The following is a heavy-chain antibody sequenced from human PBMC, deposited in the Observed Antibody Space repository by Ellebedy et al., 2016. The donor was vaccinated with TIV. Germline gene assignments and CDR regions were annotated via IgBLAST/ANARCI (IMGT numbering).Heavy chain of an antibody. V-gene: IGHV3-15*01. D-gene: IGHD3-10*01. Sequence: GESLKISCAASGLTFTNAWMNWVRLAPGKGLEWVGRIKSKTDGGADYAAPVKGRFTISRDASKKTLYLQMNSLETEDTAVYYCSTGEYYYGSGSYHKRAYGMDVWGQGTTVTVSS. CDR2: IKSKTDGGA. J-gene: IGHJ6*02. CDR1: GLTFTNAW. CDR3: STGEYYYGSGSYHKRAYGMDV.